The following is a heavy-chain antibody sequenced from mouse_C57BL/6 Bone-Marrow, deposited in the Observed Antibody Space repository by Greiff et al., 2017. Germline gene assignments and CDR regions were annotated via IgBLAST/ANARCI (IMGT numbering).Heavy chain of an antibody. Sequence: VQRVESGAELARPGASVKLSCKASGYTFTSYGISWVKQRTGQGLEWIGEIYPRSGNTYYNEKFKGKATLTADKSSSTAYMDLRSLTSEDSAVYFCASPGIYYYGSSPAYWGQGTLVTVSA. CDR2: IYPRSGNT. CDR3: ASPGIYYYGSSPAY. V-gene: IGHV1-81*01. CDR1: GYTFTSYG. J-gene: IGHJ3*01. D-gene: IGHD1-1*01.